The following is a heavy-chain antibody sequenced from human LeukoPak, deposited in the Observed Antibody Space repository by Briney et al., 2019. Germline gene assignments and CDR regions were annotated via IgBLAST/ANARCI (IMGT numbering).Heavy chain of an antibody. J-gene: IGHJ4*02. CDR3: ASDFLRGGASTFDY. CDR1: GFSFSTDW. V-gene: IGHV3-7*01. Sequence: GGSLRLSCAASGFSFSTDWMSWVRQAPGEGLEWVANIKEDGSEKYYADSVKRRFTISRDHAENSLYLQMNSLRAEDTAVYYCASDFLRGGASTFDYWGQGTLVTVSS. D-gene: IGHD1-26*01. CDR2: IKEDGSEK.